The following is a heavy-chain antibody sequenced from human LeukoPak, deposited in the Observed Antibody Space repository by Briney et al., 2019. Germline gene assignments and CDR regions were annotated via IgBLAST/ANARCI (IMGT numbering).Heavy chain of an antibody. Sequence: ASQTLSLMCAICRDRDSRNSAAWNSVRQSPSRGLEWLGRTYYRSKWYNDYAVSVKSRITINPDTSKNQFSLQLNSVTPEDTAVYYCARVYCSSTSCSNWFDTWGQGTLVTVSS. D-gene: IGHD2-2*01. CDR1: RDRDSRNSAA. V-gene: IGHV6-1*01. J-gene: IGHJ5*02. CDR3: ARVYCSSTSCSNWFDT. CDR2: TYYRSKWYN.